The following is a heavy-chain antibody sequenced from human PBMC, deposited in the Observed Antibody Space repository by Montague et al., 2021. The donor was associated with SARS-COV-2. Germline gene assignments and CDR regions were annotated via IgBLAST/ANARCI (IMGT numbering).Heavy chain of an antibody. J-gene: IGHJ4*02. CDR1: GGSISSYS. Sequence: SETLSLTCTVSGGSISSYSWTWIRQPPGKGQEWIGCIHYNGYTNYNPSLKSRVTISVDTSKNHFSLRLNFLTATDTAVYYCARRHMVDPCSSELEDWGQGTRVTVAS. CDR3: ARRHMVDPCSSELED. D-gene: IGHD3-10*01. CDR2: IHYNGYT. V-gene: IGHV4-59*01.